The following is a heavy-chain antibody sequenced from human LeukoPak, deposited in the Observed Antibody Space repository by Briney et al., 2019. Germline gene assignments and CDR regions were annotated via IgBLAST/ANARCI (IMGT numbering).Heavy chain of an antibody. CDR3: AKWGDYDILTGYYDPDY. D-gene: IGHD3-9*01. CDR2: VSGREDNT. Sequence: GGSVTLLRAPSGLTLRKYSMFWVRPPPGKGREWVSAVSGREDNTYYADSVKGRFIISRDNSKNTLYLQMNSLRAEDTAVYYCAKWGDYDILTGYYDPDYWGQGTLVTVSS. V-gene: IGHV3-23*01. J-gene: IGHJ4*02. CDR1: GLTLRKYS.